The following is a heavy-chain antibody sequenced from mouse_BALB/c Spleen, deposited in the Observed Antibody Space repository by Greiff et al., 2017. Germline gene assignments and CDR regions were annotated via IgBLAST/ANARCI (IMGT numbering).Heavy chain of an antibody. Sequence: QVQLQQSGPGLVQPSQSLSITCTVSGFSLTSYGVHWVRQSPGKGLEWLGVIWSGGSTDYNAAFISRLSISKDNPTSQVFFKMNSLQANDTAIYYCARSRYERYYAMDYWGQGTSVTVSA. CDR1: GFSLTSYG. J-gene: IGHJ4*01. D-gene: IGHD2-14*01. CDR3: ARSRYERYYAMDY. V-gene: IGHV2-2*02. CDR2: IWSGGST.